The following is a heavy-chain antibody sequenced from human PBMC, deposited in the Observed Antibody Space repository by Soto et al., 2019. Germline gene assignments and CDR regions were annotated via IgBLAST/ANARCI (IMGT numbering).Heavy chain of an antibody. CDR1: GFTCSSYG. J-gene: IGHJ4*02. V-gene: IGHV3-33*01. CDR3: ARGRRGGTMIVVAAPPDY. CDR2: IWYDGSNK. D-gene: IGHD3-22*01. Sequence: QVQLVESGGGVVQPGRSLRLSCAASGFTCSSYGMHWVRQAPGKGLEWVAVIWYDGSNKYYADSVKGRFTISRDNSKNTLYLQMNSLRAEDTAVYYCARGRRGGTMIVVAAPPDYWGQGTLVTVSS.